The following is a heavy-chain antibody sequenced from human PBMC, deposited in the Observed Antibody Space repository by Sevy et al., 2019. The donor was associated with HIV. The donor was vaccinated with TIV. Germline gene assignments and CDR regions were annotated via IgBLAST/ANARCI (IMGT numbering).Heavy chain of an antibody. Sequence: GGSLRLSCEASGFTFSYYDLSWVRQAPGKGLEWVSSISSGSSYIFYADSVKGRFTISRDNAKNSLCLQMNSLRADDTAVYYCAKDGAYYGSDGMDVWGQGATVTVS. J-gene: IGHJ6*02. CDR1: GFTFSYYD. D-gene: IGHD3-10*01. V-gene: IGHV3-21*01. CDR3: AKDGAYYGSDGMDV. CDR2: ISSGSSYI.